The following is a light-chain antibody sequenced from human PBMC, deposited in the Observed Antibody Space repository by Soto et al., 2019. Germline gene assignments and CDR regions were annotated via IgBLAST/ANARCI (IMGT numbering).Light chain of an antibody. CDR1: QSVSSSY. J-gene: IGKJ3*01. CDR3: QQYASSPST. CDR2: GAS. Sequence: EIVLTQSPGTLSLSPGERATLSCRASQSVSSSYLAWYQHKPGQAPRLLIYGASSRATGIPDRFSGSGSGTDFTLAISRLEPEDFAVYYCQQYASSPSTFGPGNKVDIK. V-gene: IGKV3-20*01.